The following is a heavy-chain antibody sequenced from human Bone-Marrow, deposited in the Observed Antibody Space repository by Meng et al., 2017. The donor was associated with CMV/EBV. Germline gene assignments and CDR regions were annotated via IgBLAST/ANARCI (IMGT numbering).Heavy chain of an antibody. CDR2: IYSGGST. Sequence: GGSLRLSCAASGFTVSSNYMSWVRQAPGKGLEWVTVIYSGGSTYYADSVKGRFTISRDNSKNTLYLQMNSLRAEDTAVYYCAREKGETTGFDYWGQGTLVTVSS. V-gene: IGHV3-53*01. CDR3: AREKGETTGFDY. D-gene: IGHD4-17*01. J-gene: IGHJ4*02. CDR1: GFTVSSNY.